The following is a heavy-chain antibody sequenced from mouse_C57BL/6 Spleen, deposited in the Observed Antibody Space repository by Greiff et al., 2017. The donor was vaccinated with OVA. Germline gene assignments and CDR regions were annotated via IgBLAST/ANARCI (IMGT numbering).Heavy chain of an antibody. V-gene: IGHV5-4*01. CDR3: ARDGYGSRAWFAY. J-gene: IGHJ3*01. D-gene: IGHD1-1*01. CDR2: ISAGGSYT. CDR1: GFTFSSYA. Sequence: EVKLVESGGGLVKPGGSLKLSCAASGFTFSSYAMSWVRQTPEKRLEWVATISAGGSYTYYPDNVKGRFTISRDNAKNNLYLQMSHLKSEDTAMYYCARDGYGSRAWFAYWGQGTLVTVSA.